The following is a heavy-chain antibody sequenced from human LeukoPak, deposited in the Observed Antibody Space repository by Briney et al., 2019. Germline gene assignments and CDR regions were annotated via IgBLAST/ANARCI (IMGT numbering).Heavy chain of an antibody. Sequence: GGSLRLSCAASGFTFSSYSMTWVRQAPGKGLEWVSYISSSSTTVYYADSVKGRFTISRDNAKNTLYLQMNSLRAEDTAVYYCARVKVEYSGYDYGLDYWGQGTLVTVSS. CDR2: ISSSSTTV. CDR1: GFTFSSYS. D-gene: IGHD5-12*01. CDR3: ARVKVEYSGYDYGLDY. V-gene: IGHV3-48*04. J-gene: IGHJ4*02.